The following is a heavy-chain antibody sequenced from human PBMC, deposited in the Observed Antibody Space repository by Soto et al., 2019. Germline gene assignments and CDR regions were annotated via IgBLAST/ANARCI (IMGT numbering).Heavy chain of an antibody. Sequence: PSETLSLTCAVSGCSISSGGYSWSWIRQPPGKGLEWIGYIYHSGSTYYNPSLKSRVTISVDRSKNQFSLKLSSVTAADTAVYYCARNGIAAAGFDYWGQGTRVTVSS. CDR2: IYHSGST. CDR3: ARNGIAAAGFDY. D-gene: IGHD6-13*01. CDR1: GCSISSGGYS. V-gene: IGHV4-30-2*01. J-gene: IGHJ4*02.